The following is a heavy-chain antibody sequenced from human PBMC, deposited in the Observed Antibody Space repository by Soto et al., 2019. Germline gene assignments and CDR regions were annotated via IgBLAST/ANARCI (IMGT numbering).Heavy chain of an antibody. CDR2: IYYSGTT. Sequence: WTWIRQYPGRGLEWIGYIYYSGTTNYNPSLKSRATISVDTSNSQFSLRLTSVTAADMAVYYCARVGAAAGTFGYFDFWGQVTLVTVSS. V-gene: IGHV4-31*02. CDR3: ARVGAAAGTFGYFDF. D-gene: IGHD6-13*01. J-gene: IGHJ4*02.